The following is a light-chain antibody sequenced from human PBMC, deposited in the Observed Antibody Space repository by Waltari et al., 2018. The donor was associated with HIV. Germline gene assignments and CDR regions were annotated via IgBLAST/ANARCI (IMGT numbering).Light chain of an antibody. V-gene: IGLV2-23*02. J-gene: IGLJ1*01. CDR2: EVS. CDR1: RTDLGCHNL. CDR3: CSYAGSGDV. Sequence: QSALTQPASVSGSPGQSITIPCTGTRTDLGCHNLVSWYQQHPGKAPKLMIYEVSKRPSGVSNRFSGSKSGNTASLTISGLQAEDEADYYCCSYAGSGDVFGTGTKVTVL.